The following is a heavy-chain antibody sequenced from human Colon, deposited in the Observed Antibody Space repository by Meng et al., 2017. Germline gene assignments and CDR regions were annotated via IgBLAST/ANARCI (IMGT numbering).Heavy chain of an antibody. V-gene: IGHV4-34*02. CDR1: GGSFSGFY. J-gene: IGHJ5*02. CDR2: IDHFGIS. CDR3: AAGLRHGDWFDP. D-gene: IGHD4-17*01. Sequence: QAGIQVGGAGPLVPSAALPLTCAVSGGSFSGFYWSSIRQPPGKGLEWIGEIDHFGISNYNSSLKGRLTMSVDTSKKQISLTLTSVTAADTAVYYCAAGLRHGDWFDPWGPGTLVTVSS.